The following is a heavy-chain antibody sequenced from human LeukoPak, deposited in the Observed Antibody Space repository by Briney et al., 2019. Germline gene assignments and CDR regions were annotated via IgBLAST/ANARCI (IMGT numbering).Heavy chain of an antibody. V-gene: IGHV1-18*01. J-gene: IGHJ4*02. Sequence: ASVKVSCKAAGYTLTTYGLSWVRQAPGQGLEWMGWISVYNGNTNYTQKFQGRVTMTTDTSTSTAYMELRSLRSDDTAVYYCARVGKYEIWGQGTLVTVSS. CDR3: ARVGKYEI. D-gene: IGHD2-8*01. CDR2: ISVYNGNT. CDR1: GYTLTTYG.